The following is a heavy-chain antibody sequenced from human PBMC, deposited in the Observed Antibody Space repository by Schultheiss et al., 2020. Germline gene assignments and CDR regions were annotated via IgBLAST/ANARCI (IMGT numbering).Heavy chain of an antibody. CDR3: ARDAQVASNDY. J-gene: IGHJ4*02. CDR1: GFTFSSYW. D-gene: IGHD5-12*01. Sequence: GGSLRLSCAASGFTFSSYWMSWVRQAPGKGLEWVANIKQDGSEKYYVDSVKGRFTISRDNAKNSLYLQMNNLRPEDTAVYYCARDAQVASNDYWGQGTLVTVSS. V-gene: IGHV3-7*03. CDR2: IKQDGSEK.